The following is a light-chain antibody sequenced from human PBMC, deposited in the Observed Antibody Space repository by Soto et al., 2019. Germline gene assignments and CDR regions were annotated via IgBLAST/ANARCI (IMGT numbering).Light chain of an antibody. CDR2: GAS. CDR3: QQYDNPPRT. J-gene: IGKJ1*01. Sequence: ETVLTQSPGTLSLSPGERATLSCRASQSVSRSYLAWYQQKPGQAPRLLIYGASTRPTGIPDRFSGSGSGTDFTLTISRLEPEDFAVYFCQQYDNPPRTFGQGTKLEMK. V-gene: IGKV3-20*01. CDR1: QSVSRSY.